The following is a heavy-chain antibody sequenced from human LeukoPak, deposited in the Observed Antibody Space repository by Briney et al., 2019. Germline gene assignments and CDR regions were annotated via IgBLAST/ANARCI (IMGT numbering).Heavy chain of an antibody. CDR2: VNPNDGST. J-gene: IGHJ3*02. CDR1: GYTFTNYY. Sequence: ASVKVSCKGFGYTFTNYYMHWVRQAPGQGPEWMGIVNPNDGSTTYAQKFQGRVTMTRDMSTNTVYMELSSLRSDDTAEYFCAIVSPMTTVAMGQGAFDIWGQGTMVIVSA. CDR3: AIVSPMTTVAMGQGAFDI. D-gene: IGHD4-23*01. V-gene: IGHV1-46*01.